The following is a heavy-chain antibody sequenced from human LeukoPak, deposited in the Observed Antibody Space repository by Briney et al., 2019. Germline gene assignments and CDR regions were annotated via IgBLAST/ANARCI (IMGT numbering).Heavy chain of an antibody. CDR2: INPSGGST. D-gene: IGHD3-22*01. J-gene: IGHJ6*03. CDR3: ARTGDSSGLVLFRYYYMDV. CDR1: GYTFTSYY. Sequence: GASVKVSCKASGYTFTSYYMHWVRQAPGQGLEWMGIINPSGGSTSYAQKFQGRVTITADESTSTAYMELSSLRSEDTAVYYCARTGDSSGLVLFRYYYMDVWGKGTTVTISS. V-gene: IGHV1-46*01.